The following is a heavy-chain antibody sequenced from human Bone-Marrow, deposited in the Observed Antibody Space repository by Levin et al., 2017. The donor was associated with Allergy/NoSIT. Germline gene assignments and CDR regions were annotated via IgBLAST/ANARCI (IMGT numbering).Heavy chain of an antibody. Sequence: ASVKVSCTASGFNFTNYYIHWVRQAPGQGLEWMGIFDPSGETTAYSQKFQGRVSLTWDTSTNTVYMELSSLTSDDPAMYFCARRAVMTNFGAIIGRLDYWGQGTLVTVSS. V-gene: IGHV1-46*01. CDR2: FDPSGETT. J-gene: IGHJ4*01. D-gene: IGHD3-16*02. CDR1: GFNFTNYY. CDR3: ARRAVMTNFGAIIGRLDY.